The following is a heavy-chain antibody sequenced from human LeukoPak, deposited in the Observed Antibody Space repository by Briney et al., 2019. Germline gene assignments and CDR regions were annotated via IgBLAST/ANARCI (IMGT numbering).Heavy chain of an antibody. J-gene: IGHJ4*02. Sequence: ASVKVSCKASGYTFTDYYMHWVRQAPGQGLEWMGRINPNSGGTKYAQKFQGRVTMTRDTSISTTYMDLSRLRSDDTAVYYCARYYFGSGKFDCWGQGTLVTVCS. CDR2: INPNSGGT. CDR3: ARYYFGSGKFDC. CDR1: GYTFTDYY. V-gene: IGHV1-2*06. D-gene: IGHD3-10*01.